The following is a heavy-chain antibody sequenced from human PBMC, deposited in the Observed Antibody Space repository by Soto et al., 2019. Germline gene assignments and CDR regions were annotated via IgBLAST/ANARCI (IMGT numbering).Heavy chain of an antibody. D-gene: IGHD3-10*01. J-gene: IGHJ6*02. CDR2: INPNSGTT. Sequence: QVQLVLSGAEVKKPGASVKVSCKASGYTFTDYYMHWVRQAPGQRLEWMGWINPNSGTTNYAQKFQGWVTMTRDTSITTVYMEVSRLRSDDTAVYYCARVPRGVYSGMDVWGQGTTVTVSS. CDR1: GYTFTDYY. V-gene: IGHV1-2*04. CDR3: ARVPRGVYSGMDV.